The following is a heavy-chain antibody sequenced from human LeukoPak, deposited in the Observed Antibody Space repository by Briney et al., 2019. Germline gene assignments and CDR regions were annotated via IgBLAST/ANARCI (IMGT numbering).Heavy chain of an antibody. V-gene: IGHV4-34*01. CDR1: GGSFSDYY. CDR2: INHSGST. Sequence: SETLSLTCAVYGGSFSDYYWSWIRQPPGKGLEWIGEINHSGSTNYNPSLKSRVTISVDTSKNQFSLKLSSVTAADTAVYYCATVNELVTSAGEAFEIWSQGTMVTVSS. CDR3: ATVNELVTSAGEAFEI. D-gene: IGHD2-21*02. J-gene: IGHJ3*02.